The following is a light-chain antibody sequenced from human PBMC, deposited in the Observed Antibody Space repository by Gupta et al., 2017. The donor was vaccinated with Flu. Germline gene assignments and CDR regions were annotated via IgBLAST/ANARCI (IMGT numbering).Light chain of an antibody. V-gene: IGKV3-11*01. J-gene: IGKJ4*01. Sequence: EIVLTQSPATLSLSPGERATLSCRASQSISSSLAWYQQKPGQAPRLLIYDASNRAPGSPARFSGSGSGTDFTLIISSLEPEDFAVYYCQHRNNWPLTFGGGTKVEIK. CDR3: QHRNNWPLT. CDR1: QSISSS. CDR2: DAS.